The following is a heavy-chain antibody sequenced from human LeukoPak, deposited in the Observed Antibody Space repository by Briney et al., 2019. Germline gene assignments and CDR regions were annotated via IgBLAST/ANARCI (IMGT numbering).Heavy chain of an antibody. CDR2: ISYDGSSK. CDR1: GFTFSTYA. D-gene: IGHD4-17*01. Sequence: PGGSLRLSCAASGFTFSTYAMHWVRQAPGKGLEWVAVISYDGSSKYYADSVKGRFTISRDNSKNTLYLQMNSLRAEDTAVYYCAKTPVTTTVTHFDYWGQGTLVTVSS. J-gene: IGHJ4*02. V-gene: IGHV3-30*04. CDR3: AKTPVTTTVTHFDY.